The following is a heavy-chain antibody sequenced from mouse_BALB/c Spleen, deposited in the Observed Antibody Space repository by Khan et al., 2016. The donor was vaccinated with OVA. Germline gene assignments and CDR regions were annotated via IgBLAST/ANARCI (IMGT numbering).Heavy chain of an antibody. CDR1: GFSLTNYG. CDR3: AKQPYYHCYIMNY. CDR2: IWRAGST. V-gene: IGHV2-6-1*01. Sequence: QVELVESGPGLVAPSQSLSITCTISGFSLTNYGVHWVRQTPGKGLEWLVVIWRAGSTTYNSALNSRLILSKDNSNSQVFLKMNSIHTDDTAMYYGAKQPYYHCYIMNYWGQGTTVTVSS. D-gene: IGHD2-10*01. J-gene: IGHJ4*01.